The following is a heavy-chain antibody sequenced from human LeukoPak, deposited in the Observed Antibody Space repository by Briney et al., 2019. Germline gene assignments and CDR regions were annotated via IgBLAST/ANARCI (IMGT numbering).Heavy chain of an antibody. V-gene: IGHV1-69*06. CDR2: IIPIFGTA. CDR3: ASPPVPQAAAITPGYFYYYMDV. J-gene: IGHJ6*03. Sequence: SVNVSCKASGYTFSGYYMHWVRQAPGQGLEWMGGIIPIFGTANYAQKFQGRVTITADKSSTTVYMELSSLRSEDTAVYYCASPPVPQAAAITPGYFYYYMDVWGKGTTVTVSS. CDR1: GYTFSGYY. D-gene: IGHD6-13*01.